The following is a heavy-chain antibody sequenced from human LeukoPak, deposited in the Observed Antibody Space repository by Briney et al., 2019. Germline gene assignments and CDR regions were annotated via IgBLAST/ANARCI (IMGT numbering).Heavy chain of an antibody. V-gene: IGHV4-59*11. J-gene: IGHJ4*02. D-gene: IGHD3-9*01. CDR3: ARLAPGNYDILTGDPKVVFYY. Sequence: SETLSLTCTVSGDSINSHYWSWLRQPPGKGLEWIGYVHSSGSTKYNPSLKSRLIISVDMSKNQFSLKLRSVSVADTAVYYCARLAPGNYDILTGDPKVVFYYWGQGALVTVSS. CDR1: GDSINSHY. CDR2: VHSSGST.